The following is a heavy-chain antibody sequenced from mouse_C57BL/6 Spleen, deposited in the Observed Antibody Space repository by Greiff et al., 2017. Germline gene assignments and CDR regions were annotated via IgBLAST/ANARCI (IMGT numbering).Heavy chain of an antibody. CDR1: GYSITSGYD. J-gene: IGHJ3*01. D-gene: IGHD1-1*01. V-gene: IGHV3-1*01. CDR3: ARGGGSSYEFAY. CDR2: ISYSGST. Sequence: EVMLVESGPGMVKPSQSLSLTCTVTGYSITSGYDWHWIRHFPGNKLEWMGYISYSGSTNYNPSLKSRISITHDTSKNHFFLKLNSVTTADTAPYYCARGGGSSYEFAYWGQGTLVTVSA.